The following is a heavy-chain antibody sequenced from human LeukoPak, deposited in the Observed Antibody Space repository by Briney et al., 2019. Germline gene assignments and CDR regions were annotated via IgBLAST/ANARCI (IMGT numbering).Heavy chain of an antibody. CDR3: AKFVAGAGTGAIDY. CDR1: DFTFTSYG. V-gene: IGHV3-23*01. D-gene: IGHD6-13*01. J-gene: IGHJ4*02. CDR2: ISGSGGST. Sequence: PGGSLRLSCAASDFTFTSYGMSWVRQAPGKGLEWVSSISGSGGSTYYADSVRGQFAISRDNSKNTVYLQMNSLRAEDTAVYYCAKFVAGAGTGAIDYWGQGTLVAVSS.